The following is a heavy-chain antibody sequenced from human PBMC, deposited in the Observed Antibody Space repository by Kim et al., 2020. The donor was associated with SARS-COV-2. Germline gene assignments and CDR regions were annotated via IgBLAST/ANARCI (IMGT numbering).Heavy chain of an antibody. V-gene: IGHV3-23*01. D-gene: IGHD3-16*01. CDR3: AKSLLIHYDYVWGSPPPGYYYGMDV. Sequence: GGSLRLSCAASGFTFSSYAMSWVRQAPGKGLEWVSAISGSGGSTYYADSVKGRFTISRDNSKNTLYLQMNSLRAEDTAVYYCAKSLLIHYDYVWGSPPPGYYYGMDVWGQGTTVTDCS. J-gene: IGHJ6*02. CDR2: ISGSGGST. CDR1: GFTFSSYA.